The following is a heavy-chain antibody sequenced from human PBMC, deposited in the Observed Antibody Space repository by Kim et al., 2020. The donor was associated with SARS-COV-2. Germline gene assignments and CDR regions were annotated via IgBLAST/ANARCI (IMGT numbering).Heavy chain of an antibody. CDR1: RSIFSTYV. Sequence: GGSLRLSCLTSRSIFSTYVIHWVRQAPGKGLERVAVMSFDGFSKYFADSVKGRFTISRDKSKNTVWLQVNSLRAEDTAMYYCATEVGTSGSCRYFDLCG. V-gene: IGHV3-30*04. D-gene: IGHD2-2*01. CDR3: ATEVGTSGSCRYFDL. CDR2: MSFDGFSK. J-gene: IGHJ4*01.